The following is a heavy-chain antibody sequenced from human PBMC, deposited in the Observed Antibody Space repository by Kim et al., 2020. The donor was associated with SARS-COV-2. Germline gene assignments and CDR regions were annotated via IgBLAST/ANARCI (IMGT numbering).Heavy chain of an antibody. CDR2: IGGGGGSK. J-gene: IGHJ4*02. D-gene: IGHD6-19*01. Sequence: GGSLRLSCVASGFTFSSYVMPWVRQAPGKGLEWVATIGGGGGSKYYADSVKGRFTISRDNSKNTLYLQMNSLRAEDTAVYYCAKGPNSDWRTFDFWGQGTLVTVSS. V-gene: IGHV3-23*01. CDR1: GFTFSSYV. CDR3: AKGPNSDWRTFDF.